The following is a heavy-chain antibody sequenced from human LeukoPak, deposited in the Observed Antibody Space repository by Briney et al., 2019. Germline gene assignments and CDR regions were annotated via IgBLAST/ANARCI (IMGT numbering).Heavy chain of an antibody. Sequence: PGGSLRLSCAASGFTFSTYWMHWVRQAPGKGQVWLARIKGDGSSTIYADSVKGRFTISRDNSKNTLYLQTSSLRVEDTAVYYCARASTTVPNLLDHWGRGTLVTVSS. D-gene: IGHD4-17*01. CDR1: GFTFSTYW. CDR2: IKGDGSST. CDR3: ARASTTVPNLLDH. J-gene: IGHJ4*02. V-gene: IGHV3-74*01.